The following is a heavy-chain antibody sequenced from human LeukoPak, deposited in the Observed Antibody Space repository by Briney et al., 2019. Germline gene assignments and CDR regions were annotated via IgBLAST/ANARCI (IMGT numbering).Heavy chain of an antibody. CDR2: NENGGTA. CDR1: GFTFRSHA. V-gene: IGHV3-23*01. J-gene: IGHJ4*02. CDR3: AKDFRIGYSAHFDY. D-gene: IGHD2-21*01. Sequence: GGSLRLSCVGSGFTFRSHAMSWVRQAPEKGLESVSGNENGGTAYYADSVKGRFSISRDNSKNTLYLQMDSLRGEDTAVYYCAKDFRIGYSAHFDYWGQGALVTVSS.